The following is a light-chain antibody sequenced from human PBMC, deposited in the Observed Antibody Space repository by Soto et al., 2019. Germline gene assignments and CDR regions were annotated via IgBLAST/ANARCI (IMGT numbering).Light chain of an antibody. CDR3: QSYDSSLSGPVVV. CDR1: SSNIGAGYD. V-gene: IGLV1-40*01. J-gene: IGLJ2*01. Sequence: QSVLTQPPSVSGAPWQRVTISCTGSSSNIGAGYDVHWYQQLPGTAPKLLIYGNSNRPSGVPDRFSGSKSGTSASLAITGLQAEDEADYYCQSYDSSLSGPVVVFGGGTKVTVL. CDR2: GNS.